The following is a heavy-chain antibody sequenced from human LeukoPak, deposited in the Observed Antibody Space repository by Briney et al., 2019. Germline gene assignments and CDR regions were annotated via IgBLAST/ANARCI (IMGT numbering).Heavy chain of an antibody. J-gene: IGHJ4*02. CDR2: IYTSGST. V-gene: IGHV4-59*10. CDR1: GGSFSGYY. Sequence: SETLSLTCAVYGGSFSGYYWSWIRQPAGKGLAWIGRIYTSGSTNYNPSLKSRVTMSVDTSKNQFSLKLSSVTAADTAVYYCARAPYGDLRFDYWGQGTLVTVSS. D-gene: IGHD4-17*01. CDR3: ARAPYGDLRFDY.